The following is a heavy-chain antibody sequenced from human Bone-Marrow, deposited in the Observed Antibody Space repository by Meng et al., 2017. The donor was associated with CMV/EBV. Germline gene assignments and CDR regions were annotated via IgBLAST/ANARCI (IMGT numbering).Heavy chain of an antibody. V-gene: IGHV4-59*12. CDR2: IYYSGST. J-gene: IGHJ5*02. CDR1: GGSISSYY. D-gene: IGHD3-3*01. CDR3: ARYRNSEYYGFWSGYYNWFDP. Sequence: SETLSLTCTVSGGSISSYYWSWIRQPPGKGLEWIGSIYYSGSTYYNPSLKSRVTISVDTFKNQFSLKLSSVTAADTAVYYCARYRNSEYYGFWSGYYNWFDPWGQGTLVTVSS.